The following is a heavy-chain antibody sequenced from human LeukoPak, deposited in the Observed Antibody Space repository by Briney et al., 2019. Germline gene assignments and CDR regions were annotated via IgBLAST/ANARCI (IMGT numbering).Heavy chain of an antibody. Sequence: SETLSLTCTVSGGSISSSSYYWGWIRQPPGKGLEWIGSIYYSGSTYYNPSLKSRVTISVDTSKNQFSLKLSSVTAADTAVYYCVGISGWYRWFAPGGQGTLVTVSS. CDR3: VGISGWYRWFAP. CDR1: GGSISSSSYY. D-gene: IGHD6-19*01. V-gene: IGHV4-39*01. CDR2: IYYSGST. J-gene: IGHJ5*02.